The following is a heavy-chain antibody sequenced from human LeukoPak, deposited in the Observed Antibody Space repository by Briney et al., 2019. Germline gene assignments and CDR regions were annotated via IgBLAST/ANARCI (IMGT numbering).Heavy chain of an antibody. CDR1: GFTFSSYS. D-gene: IGHD5-18*01. CDR2: ISSSSSYI. J-gene: IGHJ4*02. CDR3: ARSEDTAMVFSY. V-gene: IGHV3-21*01. Sequence: GGSLRLSCAASGFTFSSYSMNWVRQAPGKGLEWVSSISSSSSYIYYADSVKGRYTISRDNAKNSLYLQMNSLRAEDTAVYYCARSEDTAMVFSYWGQGTLVTVSS.